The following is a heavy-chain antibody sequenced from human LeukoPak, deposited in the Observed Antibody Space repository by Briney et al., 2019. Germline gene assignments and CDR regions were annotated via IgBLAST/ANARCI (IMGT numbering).Heavy chain of an antibody. CDR3: ASYFRVDYYDSSDAFDI. V-gene: IGHV4-39*07. D-gene: IGHD3-22*01. CDR1: GGSISSSSCY. Sequence: SETLSLTCTVSGGSISSSSCYWGWIRQPPGKGLEWIGSIYYSGSTYYNPSLKSRVTISVDTSKNQFSLKLSSVTAADTAVYYCASYFRVDYYDSSDAFDIWGQGTMVTVSS. CDR2: IYYSGST. J-gene: IGHJ3*02.